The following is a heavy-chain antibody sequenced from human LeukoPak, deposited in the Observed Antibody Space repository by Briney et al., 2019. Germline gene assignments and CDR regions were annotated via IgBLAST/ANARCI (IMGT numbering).Heavy chain of an antibody. CDR2: IIVIFGTA. J-gene: IGHJ3*02. CDR1: GGTFRSYI. V-gene: IGHV1-69*13. D-gene: IGHD7-27*01. CDR3: ARGPGRGFDI. Sequence: SVKVSCKASGGTFRSYIISWVRQAPGQGLEWMGGIIVIFGTANYAQKFQGRVTITADESTSTAYMELSSLRSEDTAVYYCARGPGRGFDIWGQGTMVTVSS.